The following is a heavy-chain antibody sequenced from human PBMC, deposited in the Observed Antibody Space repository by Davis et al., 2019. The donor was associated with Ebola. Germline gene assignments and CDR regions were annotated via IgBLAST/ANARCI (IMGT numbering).Heavy chain of an antibody. CDR3: ARDHLEGSLDY. D-gene: IGHD1-26*01. Sequence: PGGSLRLSCATSGFSLGPHGMHWIRQAPGKGLEWVSMSVNDATTQYYGGSVRGRFTISRDNPRKMMYLQMNNLRVQDTAVYYCARDHLEGSLDYWGQGTLVTVSS. CDR2: SVNDATTQ. CDR1: GFSLGPHG. V-gene: IGHV3-33*01. J-gene: IGHJ4*02.